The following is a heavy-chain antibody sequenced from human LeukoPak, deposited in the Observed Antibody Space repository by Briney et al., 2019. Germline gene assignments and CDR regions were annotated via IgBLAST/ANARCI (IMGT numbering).Heavy chain of an antibody. CDR1: GFTFSDYY. D-gene: IGHD2-21*01. CDR3: ASRDPCDGETCYGLGY. J-gene: IGHJ4*02. Sequence: GGSLRLSCAASGFTFSDYYMSWIRQAPGKGLEWVSYISSSGSTIYYADSVKGRFTISRDNAKNSLYLQMNSLRAEDTAVYYCASRDPCDGETCYGLGYWGQGTLVTVSS. CDR2: ISSSGSTI. V-gene: IGHV3-11*01.